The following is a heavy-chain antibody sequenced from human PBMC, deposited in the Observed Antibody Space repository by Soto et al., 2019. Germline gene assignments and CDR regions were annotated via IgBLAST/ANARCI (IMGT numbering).Heavy chain of an antibody. CDR2: IYYSGVT. D-gene: IGHD3-16*01. J-gene: IGHJ4*02. Sequence: LSLTCTVSGGAIRSDTYSWTWIRQHPGKGLEWIGYIYYSGVTYYNSSLDSRVTISLDTSKNQIYLKLTSVTAADTAVYYCARKGDNGLDHWGQGTLVTVSS. CDR3: ARKGDNGLDH. CDR1: GGAIRSDTYS. V-gene: IGHV4-31*03.